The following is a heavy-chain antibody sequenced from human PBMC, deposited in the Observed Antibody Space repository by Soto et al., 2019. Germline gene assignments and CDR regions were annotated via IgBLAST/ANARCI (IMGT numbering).Heavy chain of an antibody. CDR2: IIPIFGTA. D-gene: IGHD3-10*01. J-gene: IGHJ5*02. CDR1: GGTFSSYA. CDR3: ARGNPVGAGSYFRGWFDP. Sequence: QVQLVQSGAEVKKPGSSVKVSRKASGGTFSSYAISWVRQAPGQGLEWMGGIIPIFGTANYAQKFQGRVTLTADEVTSTAYMELSSLRSEDTAVYYCARGNPVGAGSYFRGWFDPWGQGTLVTVSS. V-gene: IGHV1-69*12.